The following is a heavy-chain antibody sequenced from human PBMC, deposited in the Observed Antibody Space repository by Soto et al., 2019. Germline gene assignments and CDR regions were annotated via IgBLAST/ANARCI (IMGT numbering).Heavy chain of an antibody. D-gene: IGHD2-2*01. CDR2: ISAYNGNT. CDR1: GYTFTSYG. Sequence: GAPVKVSCKASGYTFTSYGMSWVRQAPAHGLEWMGWISAYNGNTDYAQKLQGRVTMTTDTSTSTAYMELRSLRSDDTAVYYCARVSRYQLIKPGPSYGMDVWGQGTTVTVSS. V-gene: IGHV1-18*04. J-gene: IGHJ6*02. CDR3: ARVSRYQLIKPGPSYGMDV.